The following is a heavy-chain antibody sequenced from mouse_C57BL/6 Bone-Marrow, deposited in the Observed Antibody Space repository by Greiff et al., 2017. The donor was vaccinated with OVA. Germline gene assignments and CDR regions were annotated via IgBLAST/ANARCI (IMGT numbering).Heavy chain of an antibody. CDR3: ARDDIYYDYSWCAY. Sequence: EVKLQESGGGLVQSGRSLRLSCATSGFTFSDFYMEWVRQAPGKGLEWIAASRNKANDYTTEYSASVKGRFIVSRDTSQSILYLQMNDLRTEDTAIYYCARDDIYYDYSWCAYWGQGTLVTVSA. CDR2: SRNKANDYTT. J-gene: IGHJ3*01. D-gene: IGHD2-4*01. CDR1: GFTFSDFY. V-gene: IGHV7-1*01.